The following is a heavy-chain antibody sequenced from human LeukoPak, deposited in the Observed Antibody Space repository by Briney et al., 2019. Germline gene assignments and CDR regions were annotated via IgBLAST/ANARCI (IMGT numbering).Heavy chain of an antibody. CDR3: ARVPYCSSTSCPRDY. CDR2: ISSSSSTI. D-gene: IGHD2-2*01. CDR1: GFTFSGYS. Sequence: GGSLRLSCAASGFTFSGYSMNWVRQAPGKGLEWVSYISSSSSTIYYADSVKGRFTISRDNAKNSLYLQMNSLRAEDTAVYYCARVPYCSSTSCPRDYWGQGTLVTVSS. J-gene: IGHJ4*02. V-gene: IGHV3-48*04.